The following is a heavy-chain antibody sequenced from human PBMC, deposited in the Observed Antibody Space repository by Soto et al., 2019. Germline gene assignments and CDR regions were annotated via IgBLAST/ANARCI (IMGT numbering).Heavy chain of an antibody. D-gene: IGHD2-15*01. CDR1: AFTFSNYA. Sequence: VQLLESGGGLVQPGGSLRLSCAASAFTFSNYAMNWFRQAPGKGLQWVSTISGSGGHTYFADSVKGRFTISRDNSKNTVSLEMNNLRAEDTALYFCAKGGDCGGGGCYTGTFYYFDVWGRGTLVTVS. CDR2: ISGSGGHT. J-gene: IGHJ2*01. CDR3: AKGGDCGGGGCYTGTFYYFDV. V-gene: IGHV3-23*01.